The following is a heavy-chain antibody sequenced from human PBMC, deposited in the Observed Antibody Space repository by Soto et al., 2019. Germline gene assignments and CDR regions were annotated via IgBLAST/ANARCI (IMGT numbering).Heavy chain of an antibody. J-gene: IGHJ6*02. CDR3: ARDSLRRYGMDV. CDR2: INHSGTT. CDR1: GDSISSSY. Sequence: PSETLSLTCTVSGDSISSSYWSWIRQPPGKGLEWIGYINHSGTTNYNPSLKSRVTISVDTSKNQFSLKLNSVTAADTAVYYCARDSLRRYGMDVWGQGTTFTVSS. V-gene: IGHV4-59*01.